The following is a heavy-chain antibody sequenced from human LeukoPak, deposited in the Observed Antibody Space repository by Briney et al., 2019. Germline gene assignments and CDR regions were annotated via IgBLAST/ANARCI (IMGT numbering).Heavy chain of an antibody. V-gene: IGHV1-2*06. CDR3: ARVYSSGWYEY. CDR1: GYSFTGYY. D-gene: IGHD6-19*01. CDR2: INPNSGGT. J-gene: IGHJ4*02. Sequence: AASVKVSCKASGYSFTGYYMHWVRQAPGQGLEWMGRINPNSGGTNYAQKFQGRVTMTRDTSISTAYIELSRLRSDDTAVYFCARVYSSGWYEYWGQGTLVTVSS.